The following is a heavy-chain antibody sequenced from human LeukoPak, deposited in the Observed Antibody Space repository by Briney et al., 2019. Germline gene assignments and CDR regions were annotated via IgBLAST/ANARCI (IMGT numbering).Heavy chain of an antibody. D-gene: IGHD4-17*01. V-gene: IGHV3-73*01. CDR1: GFSFSGSA. J-gene: IGHJ4*02. CDR3: NSPKRYGDYGNDY. Sequence: GGSLRLSCAASGFSFSGSAMHWVRQASGKGLEWVGRIRSKANSYATAYAASVNGRFTISRNDSKNTAYLQLNSLKTEDTAVYYCNSPKRYGDYGNDYWGQGTLVTVSS. CDR2: IRSKANSYAT.